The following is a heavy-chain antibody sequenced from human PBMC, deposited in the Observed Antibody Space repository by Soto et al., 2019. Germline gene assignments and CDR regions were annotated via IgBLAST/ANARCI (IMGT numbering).Heavy chain of an antibody. J-gene: IGHJ3*02. Sequence: ASVKVSCKASGYSFTSLHFNWVRQATGQGLEWIGWMNPHSGDTGFAQRFQGKVTMTTDTSTSTAYMELRSLRSDDTAVYYCASVLRHLYSSGWNDAFDIWGQGTMVTVSS. CDR2: MNPHSGDT. V-gene: IGHV1-8*01. D-gene: IGHD6-19*01. CDR1: GYSFTSLH. CDR3: ASVLRHLYSSGWNDAFDI.